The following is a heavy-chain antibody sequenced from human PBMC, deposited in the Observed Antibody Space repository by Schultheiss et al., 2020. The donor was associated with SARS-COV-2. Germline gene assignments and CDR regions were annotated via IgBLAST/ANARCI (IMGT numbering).Heavy chain of an antibody. V-gene: IGHV4-31*03. Sequence: SETLSLTCTVSGGSISSGGYYWSWIRQHPGKGLEWIGYIYYSGSTYYNPSLKSRVTISVDTSKNQFSLKLSSVTAADTAVYYCARVGYCSGGSCYYFDYWGQGTLVTGSS. D-gene: IGHD2-15*01. CDR1: GGSISSGGYY. CDR2: IYYSGST. CDR3: ARVGYCSGGSCYYFDY. J-gene: IGHJ4*02.